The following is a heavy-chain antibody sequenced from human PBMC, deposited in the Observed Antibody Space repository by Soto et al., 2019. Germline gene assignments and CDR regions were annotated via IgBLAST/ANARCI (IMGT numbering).Heavy chain of an antibody. D-gene: IGHD4-17*01. CDR1: GGSISSYY. J-gene: IGHJ5*02. Sequence: SETLSLTCTVSGGSISSYYWSWIRQPPGKGLEWIGYIYYSGSTNYNPSPKSRVTISVDTSKNQFSLKLSSVTAADTAVYYCARVLLRWQDNWFDPWGQGTLVTVSS. CDR2: IYYSGST. V-gene: IGHV4-59*01. CDR3: ARVLLRWQDNWFDP.